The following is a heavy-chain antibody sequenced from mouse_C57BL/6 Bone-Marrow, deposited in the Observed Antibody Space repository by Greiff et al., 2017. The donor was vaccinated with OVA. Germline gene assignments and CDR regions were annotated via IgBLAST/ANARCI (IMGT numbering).Heavy chain of an antibody. CDR2: IWGDGST. D-gene: IGHD2-3*01. CDR1: GFSLTSYG. J-gene: IGHJ2*01. V-gene: IGHV2-3*01. Sequence: QVQLKESGPGLVAPSQSLSITCTVSGFSLTSYGVSWVRQPPGKGLEWLGVIWGDGSTNYHSALISSLSISKDNSKSQVFLKLNRLQTADTATYYCDIYDGYLYYCDDWGKGTTLTVSS. CDR3: DIYDGYLYYCDD.